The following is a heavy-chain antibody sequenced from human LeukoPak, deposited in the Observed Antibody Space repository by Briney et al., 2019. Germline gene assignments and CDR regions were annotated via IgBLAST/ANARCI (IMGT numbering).Heavy chain of an antibody. CDR2: IYYSGST. Sequence: SEALSLTCTVSGGSISSYYWSWIRQPPGKGLEWIGYIYYSGSTNYNPSLKSRVTISVDTSKNRFSLKLSSVTAADTAVYYCARYYDILTGYYLSHAFDIWGQGTMVTVSS. J-gene: IGHJ3*02. CDR1: GGSISSYY. D-gene: IGHD3-9*01. V-gene: IGHV4-59*01. CDR3: ARYYDILTGYYLSHAFDI.